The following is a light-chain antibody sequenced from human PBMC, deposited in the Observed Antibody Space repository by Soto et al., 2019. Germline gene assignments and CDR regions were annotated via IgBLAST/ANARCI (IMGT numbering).Light chain of an antibody. Sequence: QSELTQPPSVSGAPGQRVTISCTGSSSNIGAGYDVHWYQQLPGTAPKLLIYGNSNRPSGVPDRFSGSKSGTSASLAITKLQAEDEADYYCQSYDSSLSVVFGGGTKLTVL. CDR3: QSYDSSLSVV. V-gene: IGLV1-40*01. J-gene: IGLJ2*01. CDR1: SSNIGAGYD. CDR2: GNS.